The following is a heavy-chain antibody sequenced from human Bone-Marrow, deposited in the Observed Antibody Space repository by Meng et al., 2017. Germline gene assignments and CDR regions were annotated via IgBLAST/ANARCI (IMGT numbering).Heavy chain of an antibody. CDR2: IKSKTDGGTT. CDR1: GFTFSNAW. V-gene: IGHV3-15*01. CDR3: AEGGGSPY. Sequence: GESLKISCAASGFTFSNAWMSWVRQAPGKGLEWVGRIKSKTDGGTTDYAAPVKGRFTISRDDSKNTLYLQMNSLRAEDTAVYYCAEGGGSPYWGQGTLVTVSS. D-gene: IGHD1-26*01. J-gene: IGHJ4*02.